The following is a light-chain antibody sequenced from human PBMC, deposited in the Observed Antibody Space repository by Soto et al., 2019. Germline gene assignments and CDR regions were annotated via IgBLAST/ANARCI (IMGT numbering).Light chain of an antibody. V-gene: IGLV6-57*04. CDR3: QSYYTSTVV. CDR2: EDN. Sequence: NFMLTQPHSVSESPGKTVTISCTRSRGSIASNSVQWYQQRPGSAPTTVIYEDNQRPSGVPDRFSGSTDGSSNSASLTISGLQTEDEADYFCQSYYTSTVVFGGGTKLTVL. CDR1: RGSIASNS. J-gene: IGLJ2*01.